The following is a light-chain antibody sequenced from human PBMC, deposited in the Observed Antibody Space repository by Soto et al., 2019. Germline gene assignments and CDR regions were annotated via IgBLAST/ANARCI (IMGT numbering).Light chain of an antibody. CDR3: SSYAGSNNFPYV. CDR2: EVS. Sequence: QSVLTQPPSASWSTGQSVTISCTGTSSDVGGYNYVSWYQQHPGKAPKLMIYEVSKRPSGVPDRFSGSKSGNTASLTVSGLQAEDEADYYCSSYAGSNNFPYVFGTGTKVTVL. J-gene: IGLJ1*01. V-gene: IGLV2-8*01. CDR1: SSDVGGYNY.